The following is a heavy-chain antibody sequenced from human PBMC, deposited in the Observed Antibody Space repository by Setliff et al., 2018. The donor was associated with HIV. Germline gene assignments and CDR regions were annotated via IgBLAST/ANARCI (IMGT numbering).Heavy chain of an antibody. CDR1: GASITSSY. CDR3: ARFARDPTD. J-gene: IGHJ4*02. Sequence: PLETLSLTCTVSGASITSSYWTWIRQSPGRGLEYLGYIYYSGDSNYSPSLKSRLSMSLDASTSQFSLRLNSLTAADTAMYYCARFARDPTDWGRGILVTVSS. CDR2: IYYSGDS. V-gene: IGHV4-59*08.